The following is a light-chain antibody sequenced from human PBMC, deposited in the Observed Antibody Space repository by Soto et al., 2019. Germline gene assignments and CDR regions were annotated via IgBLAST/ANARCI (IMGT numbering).Light chain of an antibody. V-gene: IGKV1-5*01. CDR1: QSVSSW. J-gene: IGKJ1*01. CDR2: DAS. Sequence: DIQMTQSPSTLSASVGDTVTITCRASQSVSSWLAWYQQKPGRAPQLLIYDASRLKTGVPSRFSGSGSGTDFTLTISSLQPEDFATYYCQQSYSTPWTFGQGTKVDIK. CDR3: QQSYSTPWT.